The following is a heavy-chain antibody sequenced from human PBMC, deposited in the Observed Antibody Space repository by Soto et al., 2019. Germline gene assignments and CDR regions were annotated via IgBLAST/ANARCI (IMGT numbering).Heavy chain of an antibody. D-gene: IGHD3-22*01. CDR3: ARSGLNYYDHDAFDI. CDR1: GFTFSSYG. J-gene: IGHJ3*02. V-gene: IGHV3-33*01. CDR2: IWYDGSNK. Sequence: QVQLVESGGGVVQPGRSLRLSCAASGFTFSSYGMHWVRQAPGKGLEWVAVIWYDGSNKYYADSVKGRFTISRDNSKNTLYLQMNSLRAEDTAVYYCARSGLNYYDHDAFDIWGQGTMVTVSS.